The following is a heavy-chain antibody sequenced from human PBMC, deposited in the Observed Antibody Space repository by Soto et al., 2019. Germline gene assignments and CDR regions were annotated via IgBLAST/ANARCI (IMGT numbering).Heavy chain of an antibody. V-gene: IGHV4-59*01. J-gene: IGHJ6*02. Sequence: SETLSLTCTVSGGSISSYYWSWIRQPPGKGLEWIGYIYYSGSTNYNPSLKSRVTISVDTSKNQFSLKLSSVTAADTAVYYCARFSYDFWSGYTYGMDVWGQGTTVTVS. D-gene: IGHD3-3*01. CDR2: IYYSGST. CDR3: ARFSYDFWSGYTYGMDV. CDR1: GGSISSYY.